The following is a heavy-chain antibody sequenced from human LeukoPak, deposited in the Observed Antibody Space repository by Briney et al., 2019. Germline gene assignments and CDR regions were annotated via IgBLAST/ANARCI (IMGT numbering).Heavy chain of an antibody. CDR1: GFTFSSYW. J-gene: IGHJ6*03. CDR2: ISSSGSTI. V-gene: IGHV3-48*04. D-gene: IGHD6-13*01. Sequence: GGSLRLSCAASGFTFSSYWMSWVRQAPGKGLEWVSYISSSGSTIYYADSVKGRFTISRDNAKNSLYLQMNSLRAEDTAVYYCARGEDSSSWYLHYYYYYYMDVWGKGTTVTVSS. CDR3: ARGEDSSSWYLHYYYYYYMDV.